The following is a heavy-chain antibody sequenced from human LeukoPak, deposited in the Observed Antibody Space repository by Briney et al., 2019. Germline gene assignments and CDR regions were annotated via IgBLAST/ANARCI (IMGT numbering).Heavy chain of an antibody. CDR2: ISGSGDST. D-gene: IGHD2-8*02. Sequence: GGSLRLSCVGSGFTLSSYAMSWVRQAPGKGLEWVSAISGSGDSTYYADSVKGRFTISRDNSKNTLYLQMNSLRAEDTAVYYCANSGDYTDYFDYWGQGTLVTVSS. CDR3: ANSGDYTDYFDY. CDR1: GFTLSSYA. V-gene: IGHV3-23*01. J-gene: IGHJ4*02.